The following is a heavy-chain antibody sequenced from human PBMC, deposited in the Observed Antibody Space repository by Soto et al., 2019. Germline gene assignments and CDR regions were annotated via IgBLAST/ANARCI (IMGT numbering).Heavy chain of an antibody. CDR2: FDPEDGET. CDR1: GYTLTELS. D-gene: IGHD3-10*01. CDR3: ATDHYGGGEFRPFDY. V-gene: IGHV1-24*01. Sequence: GASVKVSCKVSGYTLTELSMHWVRQAPGKGLEWMGGFDPEDGETIYAQKFQGRVTMTEDTSTDTAYMELSSLRSEDTAVYYCATDHYGGGEFRPFDYWGQGTLVTVSS. J-gene: IGHJ4*02.